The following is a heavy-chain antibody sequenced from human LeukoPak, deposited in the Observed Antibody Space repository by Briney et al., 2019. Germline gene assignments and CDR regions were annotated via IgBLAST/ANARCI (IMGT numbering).Heavy chain of an antibody. CDR3: ARVPGGDYAKGAFDI. V-gene: IGHV4-59*01. CDR2: IYYSGST. CDR1: GGSISSYF. J-gene: IGHJ3*02. Sequence: SETLSLTCTVSGGSISSYFWSCIRQPPGTELGWFGYIYYSGSTNYNPSLKSRVTISVDTSKNQFSLKLSSVTAADTAVYYCARVPGGDYAKGAFDIWGQGTMVTVSS. D-gene: IGHD4-17*01.